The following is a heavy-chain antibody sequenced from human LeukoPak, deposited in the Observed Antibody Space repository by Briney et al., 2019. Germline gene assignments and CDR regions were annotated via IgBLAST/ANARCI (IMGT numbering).Heavy chain of an antibody. J-gene: IGHJ5*02. D-gene: IGHD6-19*01. Sequence: SETLSLTCTVSGGSISSYYWSWIRQPAGKGLEWIGRIYTSGSTNYNPSLKSRVTMSVDTSKNQFSLKLSSVTAADTAVYYCARDRYSSGWVPFNWFDPWGQGTLVTVSS. CDR2: IYTSGST. CDR1: GGSISSYY. CDR3: ARDRYSSGWVPFNWFDP. V-gene: IGHV4-4*07.